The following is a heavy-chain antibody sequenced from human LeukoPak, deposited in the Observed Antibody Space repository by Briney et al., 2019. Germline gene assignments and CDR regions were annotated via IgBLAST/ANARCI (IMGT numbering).Heavy chain of an antibody. V-gene: IGHV4-30-4*01. J-gene: IGHJ3*02. CDR1: GGSISSGDYY. CDR2: IYDSGST. Sequence: NPSQTLSLTCTVSGGSISSGDYYWSWIRQPPGKGPEWIGYIYDSGSTYYNPSLKSRITISVDTSENRFSLKLSSVTATDTAVYYCARDCSGGSCYGAFDIWGQGTMVTVSS. D-gene: IGHD2-15*01. CDR3: ARDCSGGSCYGAFDI.